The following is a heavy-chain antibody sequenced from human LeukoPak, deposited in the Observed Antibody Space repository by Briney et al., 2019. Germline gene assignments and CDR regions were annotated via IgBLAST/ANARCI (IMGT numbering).Heavy chain of an antibody. CDR1: GGSISSGDYY. CDR3: APGGYYGSGSYPQ. D-gene: IGHD3-10*01. J-gene: IGHJ4*02. V-gene: IGHV4-30-4*01. CDR2: IYYSGST. Sequence: PSETLSLTCTVSGGSISSGDYYWRWIRQPPGKGLDWIGYIYYSGSTYYNPSLKSRVTISVDTSKNQFSLKLSSVTAADTAVYYCAPGGYYGSGSYPQWGQGTLVTVSS.